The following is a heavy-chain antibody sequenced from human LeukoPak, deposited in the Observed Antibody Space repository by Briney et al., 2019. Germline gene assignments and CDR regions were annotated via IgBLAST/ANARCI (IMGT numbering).Heavy chain of an antibody. Sequence: GGSLRLSCAASGFTFSDYYMIWIRQAPGKGLEGVSDISGSGDSKFYTDSVRGRFTISRDNAKNSLYLQMNSLRAEGTAVYYCARRTYSNYFFDYWGQGTLVTVSS. CDR2: ISGSGDSK. D-gene: IGHD4-11*01. J-gene: IGHJ4*02. CDR3: ARRTYSNYFFDY. CDR1: GFTFSDYY. V-gene: IGHV3-11*01.